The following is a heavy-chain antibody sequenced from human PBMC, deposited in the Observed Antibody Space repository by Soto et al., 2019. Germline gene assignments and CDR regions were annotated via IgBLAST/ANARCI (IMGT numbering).Heavy chain of an antibody. CDR3: VRPYYSSSWFPFDR. CDR2: IDSGDGTT. D-gene: IGHD6-13*01. J-gene: IGHJ4*02. CDR1: GFDFGDYY. Sequence: GGSLRLSCTGSGFDFGDYYMSWIRRAPGKGLEWVSYIDSGDGTTYYTDSVKGRFTISRDNAKKTVYLQMSSLRVEDTALYYCVRPYYSSSWFPFDRWGQGTLVTVSS. V-gene: IGHV3-11*01.